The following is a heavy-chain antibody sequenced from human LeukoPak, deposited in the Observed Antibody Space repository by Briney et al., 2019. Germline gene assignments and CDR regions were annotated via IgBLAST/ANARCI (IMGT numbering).Heavy chain of an antibody. J-gene: IGHJ2*01. Sequence: PSETLSLTCTVSGGSISSYYWSWIRQPPGKGLEWIGYIYYSGSTNYNPSLKSRVTISVDTSKNQFSLKLSSVSAADTAVYYCARQREGYFDLWGRGTLVTVSS. CDR3: ARQREGYFDL. CDR1: GGSISSYY. CDR2: IYYSGST. V-gene: IGHV4-59*08.